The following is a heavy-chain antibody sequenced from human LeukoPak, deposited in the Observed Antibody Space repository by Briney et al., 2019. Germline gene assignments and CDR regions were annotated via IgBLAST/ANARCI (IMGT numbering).Heavy chain of an antibody. Sequence: WASVTVSFKVSGYTLTELSMHWVRQAPGKGLEWMGGFDPEDGETIYAQKFQGRVTMTEDTSTDTAYMELSSLRSEDTAVYYCATDLHGSWSFDYWGQGTLVTVSS. D-gene: IGHD3-10*01. CDR2: FDPEDGET. CDR1: GYTLTELS. J-gene: IGHJ4*02. CDR3: ATDLHGSWSFDY. V-gene: IGHV1-24*01.